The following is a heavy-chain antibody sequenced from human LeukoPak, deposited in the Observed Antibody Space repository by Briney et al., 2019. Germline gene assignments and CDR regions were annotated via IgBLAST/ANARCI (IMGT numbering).Heavy chain of an antibody. Sequence: GSLRLSCTASGFTFGDYAMSWFRQAPGKGLEWVGFIRSKAYGGTTEYAASVKGRFTISRDDSKSIAYLQMNSLKTEDTAVYYCTRAHDFWSGYYLPDYFDYWGQGTLVTVSS. J-gene: IGHJ4*02. CDR3: TRAHDFWSGYYLPDYFDY. CDR1: GFTFGDYA. D-gene: IGHD3-3*01. CDR2: IRSKAYGGTT. V-gene: IGHV3-49*03.